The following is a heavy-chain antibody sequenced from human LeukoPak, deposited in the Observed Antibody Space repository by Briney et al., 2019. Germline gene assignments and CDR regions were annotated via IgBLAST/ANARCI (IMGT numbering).Heavy chain of an antibody. CDR3: AKGGYDYIEVAYFDF. V-gene: IGHV3-23*01. J-gene: IGHJ4*02. CDR1: GFSFNNYA. D-gene: IGHD5-12*01. CDR2: IISSSGSA. Sequence: GGSLKLSRAASGFSFNNYAMSWVRQAPGKGLEWASIIISSSGSAFYADSVKGRFTISRDNSKNTLYLQMNSLRLEDTAVYYCAKGGYDYIEVAYFDFWGQGTLVSVSS.